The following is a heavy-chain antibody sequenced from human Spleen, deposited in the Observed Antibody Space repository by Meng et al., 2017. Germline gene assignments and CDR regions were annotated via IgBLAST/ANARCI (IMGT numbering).Heavy chain of an antibody. V-gene: IGHV7-4-1*02. CDR1: GYIFTTYG. D-gene: IGHD1-1*01. J-gene: IGHJ4*02. CDR3: ARVDTVEFDY. Sequence: QGHLVQSGSDLKKPGASVKVSCKASGYIFTTYGMNWVRQAPGQGLEWMGWINTDTGNPTYAQGFTGRFVFSLDTSVSTAYLQISSLKAEDTAVYYCARVDTVEFDYWGQGTLVTVSS. CDR2: INTDTGNP.